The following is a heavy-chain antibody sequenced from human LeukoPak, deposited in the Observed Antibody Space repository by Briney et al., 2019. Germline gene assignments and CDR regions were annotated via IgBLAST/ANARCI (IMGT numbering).Heavy chain of an antibody. CDR1: GYTFTGYY. Sequence: GASVKVSCKASGYTFTGYYMHWVRQAPGQGLEWMGWINTNTGNPMYAQGFTGRFVFSLDTSVSTAYLQISSLKAEDTTIYYCARNGGGGRYDYWGQGTLVTVSS. D-gene: IGHD4-23*01. CDR2: INTNTGNP. CDR3: ARNGGGGRYDY. J-gene: IGHJ4*02. V-gene: IGHV7-4-1*02.